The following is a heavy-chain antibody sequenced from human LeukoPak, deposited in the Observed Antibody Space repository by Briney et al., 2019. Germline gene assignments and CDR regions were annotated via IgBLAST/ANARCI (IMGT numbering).Heavy chain of an antibody. J-gene: IGHJ4*02. V-gene: IGHV3-48*04. CDR1: GFTFSNYR. Sequence: PGGSLKLSCAVSGFTFSNYRMSWVRQAPGKGLEWVSYISSSGDTIYYADSVKGRFTISRDNAKNSPFLQMNNLRAEDTAVYYCAREDSNSPGDYWGQGTLVTVSS. CDR2: ISSSGDTI. CDR3: AREDSNSPGDY. D-gene: IGHD6-6*01.